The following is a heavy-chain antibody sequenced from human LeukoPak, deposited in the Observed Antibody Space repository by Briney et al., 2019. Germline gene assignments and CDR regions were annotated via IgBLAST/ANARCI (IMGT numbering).Heavy chain of an antibody. CDR3: RYWLSSDAFDI. Sequence: GGSLRLSCAASGFTLSSYAMSWVRQAPGKGLEWVSAISVSGDSTDYADSVMGRFTISRDNSKNTLYLQMNSLRAEDTAVYYCRYWLSSDAFDIWGQGTMVTVSS. CDR2: ISVSGDST. V-gene: IGHV3-23*01. J-gene: IGHJ3*02. D-gene: IGHD2-8*02. CDR1: GFTLSSYA.